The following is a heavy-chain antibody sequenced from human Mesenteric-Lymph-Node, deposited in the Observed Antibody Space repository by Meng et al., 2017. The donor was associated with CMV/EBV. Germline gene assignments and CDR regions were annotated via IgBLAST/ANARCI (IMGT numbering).Heavy chain of an antibody. V-gene: IGHV1-3*01. D-gene: IGHD1-26*01. CDR2: SNAGNGNT. J-gene: IGHJ4*02. Sequence: ASVKVSCKASGYTFTSYAMHWVRQAPGQRLEWMGWSNAGNGNTGYAQRFQGRVTITKNTSISTVYMELSSLRSDDKAVYYCARGSYTGYIDHWGQGTLVTVSS. CDR3: ARGSYTGYIDH. CDR1: GYTFTSYA.